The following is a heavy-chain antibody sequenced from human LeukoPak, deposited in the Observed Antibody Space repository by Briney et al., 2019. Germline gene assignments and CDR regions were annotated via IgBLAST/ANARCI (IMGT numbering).Heavy chain of an antibody. CDR3: ARGHYYDSSALDY. J-gene: IGHJ4*02. CDR1: GGSISSHY. Sequence: SETLSLTCTVSGGSISSHYWSWIRQPPGKGLEWIGYIYYSGSTNYNPSLKSRVTISVDTPKNQFSLKLSSVTAADTAVYYCARGHYYDSSALDYWGQGTLVTVSS. V-gene: IGHV4-59*11. D-gene: IGHD3-22*01. CDR2: IYYSGST.